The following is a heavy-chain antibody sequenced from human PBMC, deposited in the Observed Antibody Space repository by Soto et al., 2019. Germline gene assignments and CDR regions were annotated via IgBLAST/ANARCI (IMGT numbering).Heavy chain of an antibody. D-gene: IGHD6-19*01. CDR1: GFTFSSYG. CDR3: VKDGSSGWPYYYGLDV. J-gene: IGHJ6*02. Sequence: QVQLVESVGGVVQPGRSLRLSCAASGFTFSSYGMHWVRQAPGKGLEWVAVISYDGSNKYYADSVKGRFTIARDNSKNTLFLHMSSLRAEDTAVYYCVKDGSSGWPYYYGLDVWGQGTSVTVSS. CDR2: ISYDGSNK. V-gene: IGHV3-30*18.